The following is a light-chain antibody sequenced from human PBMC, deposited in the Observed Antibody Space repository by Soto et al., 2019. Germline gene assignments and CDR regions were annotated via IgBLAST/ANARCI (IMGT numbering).Light chain of an antibody. J-gene: IGLJ1*01. CDR3: QSYDSSLSGYV. V-gene: IGLV1-40*01. CDR1: SSNIGAGYD. CDR2: GNS. Sequence: QSVLKQPPSVSGAPGQRVTISCTGSSSNIGAGYDVHWYQQLPGTAPKLLIYGNSNRPSGVPDRFSGSKSGTSASLAITGLQAEDEADYYCQSYDSSLSGYVFGTGTKVT.